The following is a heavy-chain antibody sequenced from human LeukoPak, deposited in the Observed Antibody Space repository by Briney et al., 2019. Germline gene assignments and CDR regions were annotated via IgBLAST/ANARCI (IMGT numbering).Heavy chain of an antibody. Sequence: SETLSLTCTVSGGSISSSSYYWGWIRQPPGKGLEWIGSIYYSGSTYHNPSLKSRITISVDTSKNQFSLKLSSVTAADTAVYYCGRDRYSSGWYPGLDYWGQGILVTVSS. J-gene: IGHJ4*02. CDR3: GRDRYSSGWYPGLDY. CDR1: GGSISSSSYY. D-gene: IGHD6-19*01. CDR2: IYYSGST. V-gene: IGHV4-39*07.